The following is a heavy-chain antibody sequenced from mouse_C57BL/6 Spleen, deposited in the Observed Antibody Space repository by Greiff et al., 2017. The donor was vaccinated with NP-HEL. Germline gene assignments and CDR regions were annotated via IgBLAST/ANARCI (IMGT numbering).Heavy chain of an antibody. CDR1: GFSLTSYG. V-gene: IGHV2-5*01. Sequence: QVQLKQSGPGLVQPSQSLSITCTVSGFSLTSYGVHWVRQSPGKGLEWLGVIWRGGSTDYNAAFMSRLSITKDNSKSQVFFNMNSLQADDTAIYYCATNQIELDYAMDDWGQGTSVTVSS. CDR2: IWRGGST. CDR3: ATNQIELDYAMDD. J-gene: IGHJ4*01.